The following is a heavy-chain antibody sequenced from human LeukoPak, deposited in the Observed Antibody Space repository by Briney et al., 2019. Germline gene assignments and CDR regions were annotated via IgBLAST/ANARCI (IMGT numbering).Heavy chain of an antibody. CDR2: ITGGSTTK. CDR3: ARDSDIAVATAPYYFDY. J-gene: IGHJ4*02. Sequence: GGSLRLSCAASGFTFSYYEMIWVRQAPGKGLEWVSYITGGSTTKNYADSVKGRFTISRDNAKKSLYLQMNSLRAEDTAIYYCARDSDIAVATAPYYFDYWGQGILVTVSS. CDR1: GFTFSYYE. V-gene: IGHV3-48*03. D-gene: IGHD6-19*01.